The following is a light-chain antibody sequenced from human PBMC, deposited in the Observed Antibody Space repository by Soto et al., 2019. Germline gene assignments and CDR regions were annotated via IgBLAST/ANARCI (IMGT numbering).Light chain of an antibody. CDR1: QSVSSSY. V-gene: IGKV3-20*01. CDR2: GAS. CDR3: QQYGSSPRT. Sequence: EIVLTQSPGTLSLSPGERATLSFRASQSVSSSYLAWYQQKPGQAPRLLIYGASSSATGIPDRFSGSGSGTDFTLTISRLEPEDFAVYYCQQYGSSPRTFGQGTKLEIK. J-gene: IGKJ2*01.